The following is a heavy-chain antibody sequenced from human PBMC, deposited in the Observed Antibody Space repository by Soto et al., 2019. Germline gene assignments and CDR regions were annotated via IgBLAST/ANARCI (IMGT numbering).Heavy chain of an antibody. CDR3: ATSPTTVKGFDP. CDR1: GGSISSSNW. D-gene: IGHD4-4*01. Sequence: SETLSLTCAVSGGSISSSNWWSWVRQPPGKGLEWIGEIYHSGSTNYNPSLKSRVTISVDKSKNQFSLKLSSVTAADTAVYYCATSPTTVKGFDPWGQGTLVTVSS. J-gene: IGHJ5*02. V-gene: IGHV4-4*02. CDR2: IYHSGST.